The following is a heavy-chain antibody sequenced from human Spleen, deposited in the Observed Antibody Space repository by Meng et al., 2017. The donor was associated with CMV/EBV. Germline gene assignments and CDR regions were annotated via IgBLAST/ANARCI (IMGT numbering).Heavy chain of an antibody. Sequence: GSLRLSCAASGFTFNSYSVNWVRQAPGKGLEWIGEINHSGSTNYNPSLKSRVTISVDTSKNQFSLKLSSVTAADTAVYYCAILYSGSYYNSRDYWGQGTLVTVSS. J-gene: IGHJ4*02. CDR1: GFTFNSYS. V-gene: IGHV4-34*08. D-gene: IGHD1-26*01. CDR2: INHSGST. CDR3: AILYSGSYYNSRDY.